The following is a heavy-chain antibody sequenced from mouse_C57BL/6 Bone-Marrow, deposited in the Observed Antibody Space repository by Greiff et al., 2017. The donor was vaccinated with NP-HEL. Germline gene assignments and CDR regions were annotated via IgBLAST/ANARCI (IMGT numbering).Heavy chain of an antibody. D-gene: IGHD1-1*01. J-gene: IGHJ3*01. V-gene: IGHV1-78*01. CDR1: GYTFTDHT. CDR3: ARPFDYYGSPWFAY. CDR2: IYPRDGST. Sequence: VQLQQSDAELVKPGASVKISCKVSGYTFTDHTIHWMKQRPEQGLEWIGYIYPRDGSTKYNEKFKGKATLTADKSSSNAYMQLNSLTSEDSAVYFWARPFDYYGSPWFAYWGQGTLVTVSA.